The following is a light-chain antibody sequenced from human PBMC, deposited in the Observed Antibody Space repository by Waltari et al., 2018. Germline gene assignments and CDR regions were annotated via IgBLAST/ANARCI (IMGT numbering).Light chain of an antibody. J-gene: IGKJ1*01. CDR3: QKYNGDPPWT. CDR1: QGISNS. CDR2: SAS. Sequence: DIQMTQSPSSLSASVGDSVTITCRASQGISNSLAWFQQKPGKVPNLLIYSASTLESGVPSRFSRSGSGTDFTLTISSLQPEDVATYYCQKYNGDPPWTFGQGTKVEIK. V-gene: IGKV1-27*01.